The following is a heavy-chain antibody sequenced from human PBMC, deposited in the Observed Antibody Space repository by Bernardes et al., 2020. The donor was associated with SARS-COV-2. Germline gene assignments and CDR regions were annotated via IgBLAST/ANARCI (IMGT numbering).Heavy chain of an antibody. J-gene: IGHJ6*02. Sequence: GGSLRLSCVASGFSFSKYSMHWVRQAPGRGLEWVSSVPSSSTYIHYADSVKGRFTISSDNAKNSLFLQMDSLRAEDTAVYYCAGGGGRGGMDVWGHGTALTVSS. CDR3: AGGGGRGGMDV. D-gene: IGHD2-15*01. CDR2: VPSSSTYI. V-gene: IGHV3-21*01. CDR1: GFSFSKYS.